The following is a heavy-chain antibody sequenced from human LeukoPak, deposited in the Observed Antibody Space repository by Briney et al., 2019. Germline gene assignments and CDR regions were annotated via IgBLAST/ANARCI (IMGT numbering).Heavy chain of an antibody. CDR2: INPNSGGT. Sequence: ASVKVSCKASGYTFTDYYMHWVRQAPGQGLEWMGWINPNSGGTNYAQKFQGRVTMTRDTSISTAYMELSRLRSDDTAVYYCARDKLVSSSWPRYFDYWGQGTLVTVSS. V-gene: IGHV1-2*02. D-gene: IGHD6-13*01. CDR1: GYTFTDYY. CDR3: ARDKLVSSSWPRYFDY. J-gene: IGHJ4*02.